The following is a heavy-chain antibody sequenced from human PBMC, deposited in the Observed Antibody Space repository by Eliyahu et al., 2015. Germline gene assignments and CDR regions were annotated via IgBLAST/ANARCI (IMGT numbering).Heavy chain of an antibody. CDR3: ARGPGSGYSNSWFRGFYHGLGV. J-gene: IGHJ6*02. V-gene: IGHV4-34*02. CDR1: GGSFGGYH. Sequence: QVQLQQWGAGLLKPSETLSLTCXVYGGSFGGYHXSWIRQTPGKGLEWLGEINDRAITNXXPXXXSRITIGLDTAETQFSLKMISVSAADTAIYFCARGPGSGYSNSWFRGFYHGLGVWGQGTPVTVSS. CDR2: INDRAIT. D-gene: IGHD6-13*01.